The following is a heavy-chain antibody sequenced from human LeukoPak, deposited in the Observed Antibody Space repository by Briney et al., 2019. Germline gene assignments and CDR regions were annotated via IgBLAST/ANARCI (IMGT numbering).Heavy chain of an antibody. CDR2: ISSSSSTI. CDR1: GFTFSSYS. D-gene: IGHD3-3*01. V-gene: IGHV3-48*01. J-gene: IGHJ4*02. Sequence: GGSLRLSCAASGFTFSSYSMNWVRQAPGKGLEWVSYISSSSSTIYYADSVKGRFTISRDNAKNSLYLQMNSLRAEDTAVYYCASPGPTYYDFWSGYYGYWGQGTLVTVSS. CDR3: ASPGPTYYDFWSGYYGY.